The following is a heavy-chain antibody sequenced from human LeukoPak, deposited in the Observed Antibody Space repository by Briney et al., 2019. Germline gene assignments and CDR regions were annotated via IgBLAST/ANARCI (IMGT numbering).Heavy chain of an antibody. Sequence: ASVKVSCKASGYTFTGYYMHWVRQAPGQGLEWMGWINPNSGGTNYAQKFQGGVTMTRDTSISTAYMELSRLRSDDTAVYYCARAPGPMGDFDYWGQGTLVTVSS. CDR3: ARAPGPMGDFDY. CDR1: GYTFTGYY. V-gene: IGHV1-2*02. J-gene: IGHJ4*02. CDR2: INPNSGGT. D-gene: IGHD1-26*01.